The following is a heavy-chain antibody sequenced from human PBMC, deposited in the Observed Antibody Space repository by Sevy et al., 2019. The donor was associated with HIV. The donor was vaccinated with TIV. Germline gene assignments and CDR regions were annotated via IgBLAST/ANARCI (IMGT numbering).Heavy chain of an antibody. V-gene: IGHV3-21*06. D-gene: IGHD5-18*01. CDR3: ARYEEDTSMVNAFDI. Sequence: GGSLRLSCAASGFTFSNYNMNWVRQAPGKGLEWVSSISISGIYIHYAYSVKGRFTISRDNAKNSLYLQMNSLRAEDTAVYYCARYEEDTSMVNAFDIWGQGTMVTVSS. CDR1: GFTFSNYN. J-gene: IGHJ3*02. CDR2: ISISGIYI.